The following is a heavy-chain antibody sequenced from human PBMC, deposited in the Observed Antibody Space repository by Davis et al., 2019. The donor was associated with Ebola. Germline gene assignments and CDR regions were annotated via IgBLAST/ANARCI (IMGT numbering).Heavy chain of an antibody. V-gene: IGHV3-30*02. CDR3: ASSVWPHTLAH. J-gene: IGHJ4*02. CDR1: GFTFSSYG. D-gene: IGHD6-19*01. CDR2: IRYDGSNK. Sequence: GESLKISCAASGFTFSSYGMHWVRQAPGKGLEWVAFIRYDGSNKYYADSVKGRFTISRDNTKNTLYVQMNGLGADDTALYYCASSVWPHTLAHWGQGTPVTVSS.